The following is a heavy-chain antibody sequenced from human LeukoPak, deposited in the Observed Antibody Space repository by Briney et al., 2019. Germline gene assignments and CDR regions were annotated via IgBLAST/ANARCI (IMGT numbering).Heavy chain of an antibody. Sequence: GGSLRLSCAASAFRFSSYGMHWVRQAPGKGPEWVAFIRSDSSNQYYADSVKGRFTISRDNSKNTLYLQMNSLRAEDTAVYYCARDPDYYDSSGSWWYFDLWGRGTLVTVSS. V-gene: IGHV3-30*02. J-gene: IGHJ2*01. CDR3: ARDPDYYDSSGSWWYFDL. D-gene: IGHD3-22*01. CDR2: IRSDSSNQ. CDR1: AFRFSSYG.